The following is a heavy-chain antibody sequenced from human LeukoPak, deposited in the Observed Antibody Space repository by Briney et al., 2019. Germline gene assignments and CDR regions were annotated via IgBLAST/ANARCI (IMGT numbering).Heavy chain of an antibody. CDR3: TTVSTVTYGY. CDR1: GSTFSNAW. Sequence: PGGSLRLSCAASGSTFSNAWMSWVRQAPGKGLEWVGRIKSKTDGGTADYTAPVKGRFTVSRDDSKNTLYLQVNSLKTEDTAVYYCTTVSTVTYGYWGQGTLVTVSS. D-gene: IGHD4-17*01. CDR2: IKSKTDGGTA. J-gene: IGHJ4*02. V-gene: IGHV3-15*01.